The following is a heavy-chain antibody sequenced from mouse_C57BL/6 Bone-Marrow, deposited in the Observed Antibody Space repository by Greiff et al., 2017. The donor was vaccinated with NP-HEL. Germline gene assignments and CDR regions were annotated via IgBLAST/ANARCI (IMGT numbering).Heavy chain of an antibody. Sequence: VQLKESGGGLVKPGGSLKLSCAASGFTFSSYAMSWVRQTPEKRLEWVATISDGGSYTYYPDNVKGRFTISRDNAKNNLYLQMSHLKSEDTAMYYCARESYDGYSFAYWGQGTLVTVSA. J-gene: IGHJ3*01. CDR2: ISDGGSYT. D-gene: IGHD2-3*01. CDR1: GFTFSSYA. V-gene: IGHV5-4*01. CDR3: ARESYDGYSFAY.